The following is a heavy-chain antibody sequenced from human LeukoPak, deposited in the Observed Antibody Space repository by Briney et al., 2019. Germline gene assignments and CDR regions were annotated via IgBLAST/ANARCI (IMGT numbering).Heavy chain of an antibody. CDR1: GGSISSYY. D-gene: IGHD6-19*01. CDR3: ARGLRGSSSGWYVGWFDP. CDR2: IYYSGST. Sequence: SETLSLTCAVSGGSISSYYWSWIRQPPGKGLEWIGYIYYSGSTNYNPSLKSRVTISVDTSKNQFSLKLSSVTAADTAVYYCARGLRGSSSGWYVGWFDPWGQGTLVTVSS. V-gene: IGHV4-59*01. J-gene: IGHJ5*02.